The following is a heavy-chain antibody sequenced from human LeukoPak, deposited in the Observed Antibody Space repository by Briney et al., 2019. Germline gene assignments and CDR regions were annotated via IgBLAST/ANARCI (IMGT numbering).Heavy chain of an antibody. V-gene: IGHV3-30*02. CDR1: GFTFSSYG. Sequence: PGGSLRLSCAASGFTFSSYGMHWVRQAPGKGLEWVAFIRYDGSNKYYADSVKGRFTISRDNSKNTLYLQMNGLRAEDTAVYYCAKDRVSGSYPDAFDIWGQGTMVTVSS. CDR3: AKDRVSGSYPDAFDI. J-gene: IGHJ3*02. CDR2: IRYDGSNK. D-gene: IGHD1-26*01.